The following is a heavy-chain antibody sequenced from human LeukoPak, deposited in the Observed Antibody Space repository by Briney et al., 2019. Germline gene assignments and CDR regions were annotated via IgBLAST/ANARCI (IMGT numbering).Heavy chain of an antibody. V-gene: IGHV4-30-2*01. D-gene: IGHD3-10*01. Sequence: SQTLSLTCAVSGGSISSGGYSWSWIRQPPGMGLEWIGYIYHSGSTYYNPSLKSRVTISVDRSKNQFSLKLSSVTAADTAVYYCARGESATMVRGVGSYGMDVWGQGTTVTVSS. CDR3: ARGESATMVRGVGSYGMDV. CDR1: GGSISSGGYS. J-gene: IGHJ6*02. CDR2: IYHSGST.